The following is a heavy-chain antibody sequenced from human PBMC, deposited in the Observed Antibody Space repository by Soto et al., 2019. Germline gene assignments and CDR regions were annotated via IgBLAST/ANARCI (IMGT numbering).Heavy chain of an antibody. Sequence: GGSLRLSCAASGFTFSSYSMNWVRQAPGKGLEWVSSISSSSSYIYYADSVKGRFTISRDNAKNSLYLQMNSLRAEDTAVYYCARHSAPTYYYDSSGYYFPLDYWGQGTLVTVSS. V-gene: IGHV3-21*01. J-gene: IGHJ4*02. CDR2: ISSSSSYI. CDR3: ARHSAPTYYYDSSGYYFPLDY. CDR1: GFTFSSYS. D-gene: IGHD3-22*01.